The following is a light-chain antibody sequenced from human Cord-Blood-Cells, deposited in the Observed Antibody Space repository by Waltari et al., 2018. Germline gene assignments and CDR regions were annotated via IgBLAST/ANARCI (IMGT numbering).Light chain of an antibody. CDR1: SSDVGGYNY. V-gene: IGLV2-14*01. J-gene: IGLJ1*01. CDR3: SSYTSSSTFV. CDR2: DVS. Sequence: QSALTQPASVSGSPGQSITISCTGTSSDVGGYNYVSWYQQLPGKAPQLMIYDVSKRPSGVSNRFSGSKSGNTASLTISGLQAEDEADYYCSSYTSSSTFVFGTGTKVTVL.